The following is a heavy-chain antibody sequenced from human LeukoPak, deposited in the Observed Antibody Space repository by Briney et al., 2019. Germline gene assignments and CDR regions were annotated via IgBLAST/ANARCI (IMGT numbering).Heavy chain of an antibody. D-gene: IGHD2-2*01. CDR2: MYYSGST. Sequence: SETLSLTCTVSGGSISNYYWGWIRQPPGKGLEWIGSMYYSGSTYYNPSLKSRVTISVDTSKNQFSLKLSSVTAADTAVYYCARARHGVSSTGWYNWFDPWGQGTLVTVSS. CDR3: ARARHGVSSTGWYNWFDP. V-gene: IGHV4-39*07. CDR1: GGSISNYY. J-gene: IGHJ5*02.